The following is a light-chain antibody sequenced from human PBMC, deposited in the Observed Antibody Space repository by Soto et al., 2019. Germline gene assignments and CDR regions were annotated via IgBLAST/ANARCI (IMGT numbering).Light chain of an antibody. V-gene: IGLV3-21*04. J-gene: IGLJ2*01. CDR3: QVWDSSSEHPVV. CDR1: NIGSKT. CDR2: YDS. Sequence: SYELTQPPSVSVAPGKTARITCGRNNIGSKTVHWYQQKPGQAPVLVIYYDSDRPSGIPERFSGSNSGNTATLTISRVEAGDEADYYCQVWDSSSEHPVVFGGGTKLTVL.